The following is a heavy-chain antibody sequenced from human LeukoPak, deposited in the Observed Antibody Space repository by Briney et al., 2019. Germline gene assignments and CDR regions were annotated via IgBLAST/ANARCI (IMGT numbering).Heavy chain of an antibody. CDR1: GFTFSSYS. D-gene: IGHD6-13*01. V-gene: IGHV3-21*01. CDR3: ARVVRAGAYHYDY. J-gene: IGHJ4*02. CDR2: ITSSSSYI. Sequence: GRPLRLSCAASGFTFSSYSMTWVRQAPGKGLEWVSSITSSSSYIYYADSVKGRFTISRDNAKNSLYLQMNSLRAEDTAVYYCARVVRAGAYHYDYWGQGTLVTVSS.